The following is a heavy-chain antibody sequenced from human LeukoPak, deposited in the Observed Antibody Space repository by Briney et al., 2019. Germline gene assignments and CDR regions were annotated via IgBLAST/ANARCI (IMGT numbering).Heavy chain of an antibody. CDR2: IYPGDSDT. J-gene: IGHJ4*02. CDR1: GYSFTSYW. CDR3: ARLLVSDIVLMVYASGHFDY. V-gene: IGHV5-51*01. Sequence: GESLQISCKGSGYSFTSYWIGWVRQLPGKGLEWMGIIYPGDSDTRYSPSFQGQVTISADKSTSTAYLQWSSLKASDTAMYYCARLLVSDIVLMVYASGHFDYWGQGTLVTVSS. D-gene: IGHD2-8*01.